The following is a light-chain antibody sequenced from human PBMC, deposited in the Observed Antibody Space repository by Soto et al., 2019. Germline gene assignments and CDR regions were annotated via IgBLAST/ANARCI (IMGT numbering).Light chain of an antibody. V-gene: IGLV2-23*02. J-gene: IGLJ1*01. CDR1: SSDVGSYNL. CDR3: SSYARSSSLYV. Sequence: QSALTQPASVSGSPGQSVTISCTGTSSDVGSYNLVSWYQQHPGKAPKLIIFEVNKRPSGFCNRSSGSKSGNTASRTISGLLAEDEPDYCCSSYARSSSLYVFGTGTKLTVL. CDR2: EVN.